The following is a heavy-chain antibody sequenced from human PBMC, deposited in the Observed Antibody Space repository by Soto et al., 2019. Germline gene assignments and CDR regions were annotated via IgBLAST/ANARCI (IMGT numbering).Heavy chain of an antibody. CDR2: IYYSGST. Sequence: SETLSLTCTVSGGSINSYYWSWIRQPPGKGLEWIGYIYYSGSTNYNPSLKSRVTISVDTSKNQFSLKLGSVTAADTAVYYCARLGLPQDNTNYYYYYMDVWGKGTTVTVSS. V-gene: IGHV4-59*01. CDR3: ARLGLPQDNTNYYYYYMDV. CDR1: GGSINSYY. D-gene: IGHD4-17*01. J-gene: IGHJ6*03.